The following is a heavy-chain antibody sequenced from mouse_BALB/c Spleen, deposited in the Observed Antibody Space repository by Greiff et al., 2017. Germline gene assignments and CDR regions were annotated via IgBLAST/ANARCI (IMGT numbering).Heavy chain of an antibody. V-gene: IGHV5-6-4*01. CDR2: ICSGGSYT. Sequence: EVKLVESGGGLVKPGGSLKISCAASGFTLSSYTMHWVRQTPEKRLEWVATICSGGSYTYYPESVKGLFTISRDNAKNTLYLQMSRLKSEDTAMYYCTSVGYYAMDYWGQGTSVTVSS. CDR1: GFTLSSYT. J-gene: IGHJ4*01. CDR3: TSVGYYAMDY.